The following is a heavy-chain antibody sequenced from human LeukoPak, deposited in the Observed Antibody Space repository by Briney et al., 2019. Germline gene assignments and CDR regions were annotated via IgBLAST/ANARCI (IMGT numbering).Heavy chain of an antibody. V-gene: IGHV1-2*02. CDR2: INPNSGGT. D-gene: IGHD5-12*01. CDR1: GYTFTGYY. CDR3: ARGAMVATIFFDY. J-gene: IGHJ4*02. Sequence: GASVKVSCKASGYTFTGYYMHWVRQAPGQGLEWMGWINPNSGGTNYAQKFQGRVTMTRDTSISPAYMELSRLRSDDTAVYYCARGAMVATIFFDYWGQGTLVTVSS.